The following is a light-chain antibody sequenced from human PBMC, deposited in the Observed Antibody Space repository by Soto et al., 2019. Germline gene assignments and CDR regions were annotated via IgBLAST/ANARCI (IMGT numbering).Light chain of an antibody. CDR2: EVS. Sequence: QSALTQPASVSGSPGQSITISCTGTSSDVGGYNYVSWYQQHPGKAPKLMIYEVSNRPSGVSYRFSGSKSGNTASLTISGLQAEDEADYYCSSYTSGSTVFGTGTKVTVL. J-gene: IGLJ1*01. CDR1: SSDVGGYNY. CDR3: SSYTSGSTV. V-gene: IGLV2-14*01.